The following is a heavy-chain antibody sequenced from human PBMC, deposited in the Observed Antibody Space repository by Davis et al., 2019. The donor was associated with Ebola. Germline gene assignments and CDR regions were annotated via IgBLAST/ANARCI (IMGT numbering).Heavy chain of an antibody. CDR3: ARGPYYYYYGMDV. V-gene: IGHV3-48*04. CDR1: GFTFSSYA. J-gene: IGHJ6*02. CDR2: ISSSGSTI. Sequence: GGSLRLSCAASGFTFSSYAMSWVRQAPGKGLEWVSYISSSGSTIYYADSVKGRFTISRDNAKNSLYLQMNSLRAEDTAVYYCARGPYYYYYGMDVWGQGTTVTVSS.